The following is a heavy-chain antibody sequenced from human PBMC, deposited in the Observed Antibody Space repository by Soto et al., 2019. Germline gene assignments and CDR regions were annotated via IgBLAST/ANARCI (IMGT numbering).Heavy chain of an antibody. CDR1: GGTFSSYA. J-gene: IGHJ4*02. Sequence: SVKVSCKASGGTFSSYAISWVRQAPGQGLEWMGGIIPIFGTANYAQKFQGRVTITADESTSTAYMELSSLRSEDTAVYYCARESAYNSSADYWGQGTLVTVSS. CDR2: IIPIFGTA. D-gene: IGHD6-6*01. V-gene: IGHV1-69*13. CDR3: ARESAYNSSADY.